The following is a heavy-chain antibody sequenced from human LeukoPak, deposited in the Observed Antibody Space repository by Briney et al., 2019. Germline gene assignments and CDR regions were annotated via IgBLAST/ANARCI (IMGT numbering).Heavy chain of an antibody. J-gene: IGHJ3*02. Sequence: WGSLRLSCAASGFTFSSYGMSWVRQAPGKGLEWVSSISSSSSYIYYADSVKGRFTISRDNAKNSLYLQMNSLRAEDTAVYYCARVKEASAFDIWGQGTMVTVSS. CDR1: GFTFSSYG. V-gene: IGHV3-21*01. D-gene: IGHD5-12*01. CDR3: ARVKEASAFDI. CDR2: ISSSSSYI.